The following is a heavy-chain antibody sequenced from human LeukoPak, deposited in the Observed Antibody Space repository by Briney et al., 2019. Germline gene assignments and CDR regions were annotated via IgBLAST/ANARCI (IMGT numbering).Heavy chain of an antibody. J-gene: IGHJ4*02. CDR2: INPNSGGT. CDR1: GYTFTGYY. V-gene: IGHV1-2*02. CDR3: ARGSEWELLLSVDY. Sequence: ASVKVSCKASGYTFTGYYIHWLRQAPGQGLEWMGWINPNSGGTNYAQKLQGRVTMTTDTSTSTAYMELRSLRSDDTAVYYCARGSEWELLLSVDYWGQGTLVTVSS. D-gene: IGHD1-26*01.